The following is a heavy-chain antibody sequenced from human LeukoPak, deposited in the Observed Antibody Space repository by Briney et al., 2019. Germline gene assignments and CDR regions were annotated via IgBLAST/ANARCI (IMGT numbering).Heavy chain of an antibody. J-gene: IGHJ4*02. CDR3: ARARKGYFFDY. Sequence: GGSLRLSCAASGVSFSDNYMIWIRQAPGKGLEWVSYIDTSGSAIYYASPVKGRFTISKDNARNSPYLQINSRNAEDTAVYYCARARKGYFFDYWGEGALITVSS. V-gene: IGHV3-11*04. CDR2: IDTSGSAI. D-gene: IGHD1-14*01. CDR1: GVSFSDNY.